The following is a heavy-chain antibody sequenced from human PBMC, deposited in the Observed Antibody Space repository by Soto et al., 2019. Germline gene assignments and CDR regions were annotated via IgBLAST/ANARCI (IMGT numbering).Heavy chain of an antibody. D-gene: IGHD2-2*01. Sequence: GGSLRLSCAASGFTFSNYGMHWVRQAPGKGLEWVAIIWFDGNNQFYADSVKGRFTISRDNSRNTLYLQMNSLKAEDTAVYYCARDLVDSSRSVAFDFWGQGTLVTVSS. CDR2: IWFDGNNQ. J-gene: IGHJ4*02. CDR1: GFTFSNYG. V-gene: IGHV3-33*01. CDR3: ARDLVDSSRSVAFDF.